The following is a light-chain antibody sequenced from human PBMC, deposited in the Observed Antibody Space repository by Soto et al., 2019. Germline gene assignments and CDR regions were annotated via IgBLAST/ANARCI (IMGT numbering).Light chain of an antibody. CDR2: DVS. J-gene: IGLJ2*01. CDR1: SSDVGAYNY. CDR3: FSYAGTYTSL. V-gene: IGLV2-11*01. Sequence: QSALAQPRSVSGSPGQSVTISCTGTSSDVGAYNYVSWYQRHPGKAPKLMIYDVSERPSGVPDRFSGSKSGNTASLTISGLQADDEADYYCFSYAGTYTSLFGGGTKLTVL.